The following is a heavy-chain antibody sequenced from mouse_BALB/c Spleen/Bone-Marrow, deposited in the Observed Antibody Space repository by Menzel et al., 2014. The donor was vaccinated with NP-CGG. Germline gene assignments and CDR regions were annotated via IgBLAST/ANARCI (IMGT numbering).Heavy chain of an antibody. CDR3: ARRAYGSGYGFAY. J-gene: IGHJ3*01. V-gene: IGHV1-7*01. CDR2: INPTTGYT. D-gene: IGHD1-1*01. Sequence: LVESGAELAKPGASVKMSCKASGYTFTSYWMHWVKQRPGQGLEWIGYINPTTGYTEYNQKFKVKATLTADKSSSTAYMQLSSLTSEDSAVYYCARRAYGSGYGFAYWGQGTLVTVSA. CDR1: GYTFTSYW.